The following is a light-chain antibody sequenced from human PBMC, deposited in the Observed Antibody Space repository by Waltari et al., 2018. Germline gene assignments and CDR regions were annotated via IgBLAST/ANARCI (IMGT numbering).Light chain of an antibody. CDR3: CSYADSRTWV. CDR2: QVN. Sequence: QSVLTQPASVSGSPGQSITISCTGTSTDIGYYNLVSWYQQYPGNAPKVMIDQVNKRPSETSNRFSGSKSGNTASLTISGLQAEDEADYYCCSYADSRTWVFGGGTKLTVL. V-gene: IGLV2-23*02. CDR1: STDIGYYNL. J-gene: IGLJ3*02.